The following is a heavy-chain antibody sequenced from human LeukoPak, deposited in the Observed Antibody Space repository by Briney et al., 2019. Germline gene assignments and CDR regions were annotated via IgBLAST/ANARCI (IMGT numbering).Heavy chain of an antibody. CDR3: ARGVPRGSEIQLWFGNYYYYYMDV. Sequence: SETLSLTCTVSGGSISSYYWSWIRQPPGKGLEWIGEINHSGSTNYNPSLKSRVTISVDTSKNQFSLKLSSVTAADTAVYYCARGVPRGSEIQLWFGNYYYYYMDVWGKGTTVTVSS. CDR2: INHSGST. D-gene: IGHD5-18*01. CDR1: GGSISSYY. J-gene: IGHJ6*03. V-gene: IGHV4-34*01.